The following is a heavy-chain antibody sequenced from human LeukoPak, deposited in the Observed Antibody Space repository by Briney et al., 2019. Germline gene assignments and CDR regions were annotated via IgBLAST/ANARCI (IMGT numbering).Heavy chain of an antibody. CDR2: IYHSGST. Sequence: PSETLSLTCTVSGGSISSGDYYWSWIRQPPGKGLEWIGYIYHSGSTYYNPSLKSRVTISVDRSKNQFSLKVTSVTAADTAMYYCARSFWSGGNWFDPWGQGTLVTVSS. J-gene: IGHJ5*02. D-gene: IGHD3-3*01. CDR1: GGSISSGDYY. V-gene: IGHV4-30-2*01. CDR3: ARSFWSGGNWFDP.